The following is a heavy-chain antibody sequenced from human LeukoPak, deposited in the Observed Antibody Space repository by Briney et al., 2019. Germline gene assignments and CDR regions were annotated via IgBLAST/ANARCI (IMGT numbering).Heavy chain of an antibody. CDR3: AREGVEYSRVYYYGMDV. CDR2: MNPNSGNT. CDR1: GYYFTGYD. Sequence: ASVKVSCKASGYYFTGYDINCVRQATGQGLEWMGWMNPNSGNTGYAQKFQGRVTMTRNTSISTAYMELSSLRSEDTAVYYCAREGVEYSRVYYYGMDVWGQGTTVTVSS. V-gene: IGHV1-8*01. D-gene: IGHD6-6*01. J-gene: IGHJ6*02.